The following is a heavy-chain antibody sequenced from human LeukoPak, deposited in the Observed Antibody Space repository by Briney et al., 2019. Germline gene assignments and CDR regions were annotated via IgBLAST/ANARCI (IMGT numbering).Heavy chain of an antibody. CDR3: AKGGFGELTDEGYFDY. CDR2: ISGSGGST. V-gene: IGHV3-23*01. Sequence: GGSLRLSCAASGFTFSSYAMSWVRQAPGKGLEWVSAISGSGGSTYYADSVKGRFTISRDNSKNTLYLQMNSLRAEDTAVYYCAKGGFGELTDEGYFDYWGQGTLVTVSS. CDR1: GFTFSSYA. D-gene: IGHD3-10*01. J-gene: IGHJ4*02.